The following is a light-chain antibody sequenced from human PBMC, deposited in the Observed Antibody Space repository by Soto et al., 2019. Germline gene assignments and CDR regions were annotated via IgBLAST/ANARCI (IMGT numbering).Light chain of an antibody. Sequence: DIQMTQSPSAMSASVGDRVTITCRASQDISTYLAWFQQKPGKVPRRLIYSASTLPSGVPSRLSGIGSGTEFTLTISSLQPEDFATYYCLQYNTYPFTFGPGTKVDV. CDR2: SAS. J-gene: IGKJ3*01. V-gene: IGKV1-17*03. CDR3: LQYNTYPFT. CDR1: QDISTY.